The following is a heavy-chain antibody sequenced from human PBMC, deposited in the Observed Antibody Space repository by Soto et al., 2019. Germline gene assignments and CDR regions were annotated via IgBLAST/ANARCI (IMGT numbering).Heavy chain of an antibody. J-gene: IGHJ4*02. CDR1: GYSFTSYW. CDR2: IYPGDSDT. D-gene: IGHD3-10*01. V-gene: IGHV5-51*01. CDR3: ARGPLDYPIPDFDY. Sequence: PGESLKISCKGSGYSFTSYWIGWVRQMPGKGLEWMGIIYPGDSDTRYSPSFQGQVTISADKSISTAYMELRSLRSDDTAVYYCARGPLDYPIPDFDYWGQGTLVTVSS.